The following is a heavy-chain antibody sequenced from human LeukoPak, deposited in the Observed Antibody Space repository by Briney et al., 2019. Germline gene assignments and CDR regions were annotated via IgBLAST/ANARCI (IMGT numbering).Heavy chain of an antibody. CDR3: ASGHDYGGNTYCYYMDV. D-gene: IGHD4-23*01. Sequence: SETLSLTCTVSAYSFTSGYYWAWVRQPPEKGLEWIGTIYSGSTYYNPSLKSRVTISVDTSKNQFSLKLSSVTAADTAVYYCASGHDYGGNTYCYYMDVWGKGTTVTVSS. CDR2: IYSGST. CDR1: AYSFTSGYY. V-gene: IGHV4-38-2*02. J-gene: IGHJ6*03.